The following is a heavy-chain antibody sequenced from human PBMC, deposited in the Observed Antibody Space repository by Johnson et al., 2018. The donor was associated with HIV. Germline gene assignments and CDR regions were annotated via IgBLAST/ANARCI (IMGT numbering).Heavy chain of an antibody. CDR1: GFTFSSYA. CDR3: ATFDAFDI. CDR2: IPYDGSNK. Sequence: QVQLVESGGGVVQPGRSLRLSCAASGFTFSSYAMHWVRQAPGKGLEWVAVIPYDGSNKYYADSVKGRFTISRDNSKNTLYLQMNSLRAEDTAVYYCATFDAFDIWGQGTMVTVSS. V-gene: IGHV3-30*04. J-gene: IGHJ3*02.